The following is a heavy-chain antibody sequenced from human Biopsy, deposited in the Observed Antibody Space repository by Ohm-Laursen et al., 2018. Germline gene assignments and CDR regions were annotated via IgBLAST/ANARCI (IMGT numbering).Heavy chain of an antibody. V-gene: IGHV4-39*01. CDR1: GGSVSSNVAY. CDR3: ARHPTGFWFDP. Sequence: PGTLSLTCTVSGGSVSSNVAYWAWIRQPPGKGLESIGSIFYSGITYYNPSLQSLVTMSVDTYKNQFSLNPTSVTAADTAVYYCARHPTGFWFDPWGQGTLVIVSS. J-gene: IGHJ5*02. CDR2: IFYSGIT.